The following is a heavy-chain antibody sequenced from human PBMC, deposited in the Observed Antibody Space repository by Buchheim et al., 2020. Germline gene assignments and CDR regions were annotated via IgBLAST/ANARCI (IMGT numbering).Heavy chain of an antibody. CDR2: IWFDGSTR. V-gene: IGHV3-33*01. CDR1: GFTFSSHG. Sequence: QVQLVESGGGVVQPGGSLRLSCATSGFTFSSHGMHWVRQAPGKGLEWVAIIWFDGSTRDYADSVKGRFTISRDDPKRTLSLQMNSLRAEDTAVYYCARDIACYADDYWGQGTL. J-gene: IGHJ4*02. D-gene: IGHD2-2*01. CDR3: ARDIACYADDY.